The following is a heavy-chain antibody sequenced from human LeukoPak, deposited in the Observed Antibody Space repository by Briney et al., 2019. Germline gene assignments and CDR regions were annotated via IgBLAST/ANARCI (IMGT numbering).Heavy chain of an antibody. CDR2: INPSSGDT. CDR3: ATDMVRGVILRRVLDY. V-gene: IGHV1-2*02. Sequence: ASVKVSCKTSGYSFTGQYIHWVRQAPGQGLEWMGWINPSSGDTDYLQTFQGRVTMTRDTSISTAYMELSRLSSDDTAVYYCATDMVRGVILRRVLDYWGQGTLVTVSS. D-gene: IGHD3-10*01. CDR1: GYSFTGQY. J-gene: IGHJ4*02.